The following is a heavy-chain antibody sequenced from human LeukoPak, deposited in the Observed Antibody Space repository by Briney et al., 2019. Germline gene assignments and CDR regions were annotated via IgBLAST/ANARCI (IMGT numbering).Heavy chain of an antibody. CDR2: IYYSGST. Sequence: SETLSLTCTVSGGSFSSGSYYWSWLRQPPGKGLEWIGYIYYSGSTNYSPSFKSRVTISIDTSKNQFSLKLNSVTAADTAVYYCAREGSAWYEDYWGQGTLVTVSS. J-gene: IGHJ4*02. CDR1: GGSFSSGSYY. V-gene: IGHV4-61*01. CDR3: AREGSAWYEDY. D-gene: IGHD6-19*01.